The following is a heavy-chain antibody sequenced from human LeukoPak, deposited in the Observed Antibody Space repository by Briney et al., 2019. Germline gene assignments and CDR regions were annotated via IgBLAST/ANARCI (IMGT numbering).Heavy chain of an antibody. Sequence: GGSLRLSCAASGFTFSSYGMHWVRQAPGKGLEWVAVISYDGSNKYYADSVKGRFTISRDNSKNTLCLQMNSLRAEDTAVYYCATSSGYSYGSFDYWGQGTLVTVSS. CDR1: GFTFSSYG. V-gene: IGHV3-30*03. CDR2: ISYDGSNK. CDR3: ATSSGYSYGSFDY. D-gene: IGHD5-18*01. J-gene: IGHJ4*02.